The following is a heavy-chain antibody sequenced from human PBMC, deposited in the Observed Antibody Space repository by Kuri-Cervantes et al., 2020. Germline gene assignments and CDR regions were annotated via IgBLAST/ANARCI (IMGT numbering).Heavy chain of an antibody. Sequence: GESLKISCAASGLTFSSYSMNWVRQAPGKGLEWASYISSSSSTIYYADSVKGRFTISRDNAKNSLYLQMNSLRAEDTAVYYCAREYYYDSSGYYDAFDIWGQGTTVTVSS. CDR1: GLTFSSYS. J-gene: IGHJ3*02. CDR3: AREYYYDSSGYYDAFDI. CDR2: ISSSSSTI. D-gene: IGHD3-22*01. V-gene: IGHV3-48*01.